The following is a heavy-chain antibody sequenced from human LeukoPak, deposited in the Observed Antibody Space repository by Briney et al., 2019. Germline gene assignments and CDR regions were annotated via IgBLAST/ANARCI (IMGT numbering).Heavy chain of an antibody. CDR2: VYYSGST. Sequence: PSQTLSLTCTVSGASINSGDYDWSWIRQPPGKGLEWIGYVYYSGSTNYNPSLKSRVTISVDTSKNQFSLKLSSVTAADTAVYYCARVSSLDDFWSGYPSYNWFDPWGQGTLVTVSS. D-gene: IGHD3-3*01. CDR3: ARVSSLDDFWSGYPSYNWFDP. CDR1: GASINSGDYD. J-gene: IGHJ5*02. V-gene: IGHV4-61*08.